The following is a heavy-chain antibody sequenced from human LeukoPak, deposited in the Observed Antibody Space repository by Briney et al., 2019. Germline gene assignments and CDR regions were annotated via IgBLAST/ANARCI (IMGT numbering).Heavy chain of an antibody. D-gene: IGHD3-10*01. J-gene: IGHJ4*02. V-gene: IGHV3-48*01. CDR3: ARLQGSGSFSSFDY. Sequence: QSGGSLRLSCAASGFTFSTYSMNWVRQAPGKGLEWVSYISSSSSSTMYYADSVKGRCTISRDNAKNSLSLQMYSLRAEDTAVYYCARLQGSGSFSSFDYWGQGILVTVSS. CDR1: GFTFSTYS. CDR2: ISSSSSSTM.